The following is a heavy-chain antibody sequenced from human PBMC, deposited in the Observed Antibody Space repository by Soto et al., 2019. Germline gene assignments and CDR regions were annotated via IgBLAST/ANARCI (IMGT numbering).Heavy chain of an antibody. J-gene: IGHJ4*02. D-gene: IGHD2-15*01. Sequence: EVQVVESGGGLVQPGGSLRLSCAASGFTFSSYSMNWVRQAPGKGLEWVSYISSSSSTKFYAVSVKGRFTISRDNARNSLILQLNSLRAEDTAVYYCARDIDGGGQGTLVTVSS. V-gene: IGHV3-48*01. CDR2: ISSSSSTK. CDR1: GFTFSSYS. CDR3: ARDIDG.